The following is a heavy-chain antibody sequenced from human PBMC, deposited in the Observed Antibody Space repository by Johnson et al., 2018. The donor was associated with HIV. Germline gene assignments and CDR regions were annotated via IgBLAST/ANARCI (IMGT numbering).Heavy chain of an antibody. CDR3: ARGALGDWVDAFDI. D-gene: IGHD3-16*01. CDR1: GFTFSGSA. Sequence: QVQLVESGGGLVQPGGSLKLSCAASGFTFSGSAMHWVRQASGKGLEWVAVISYHGNNKDYADSVKGRFTISRDNAKNSLYLQMNSLRAEDTAVFYCARGALGDWVDAFDIWGQGTMVTVSS. V-gene: IGHV3-30*04. CDR2: ISYHGNNK. J-gene: IGHJ3*02.